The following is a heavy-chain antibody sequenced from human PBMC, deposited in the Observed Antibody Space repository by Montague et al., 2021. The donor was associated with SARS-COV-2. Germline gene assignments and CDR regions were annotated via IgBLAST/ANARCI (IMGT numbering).Heavy chain of an antibody. J-gene: IGHJ6*02. Sequence: SETLSLTCNVSGVVELRRRSEEHTSELQSRTELVCRLLLEKKKSTNYNPSLKSRVTMSVDTSKNQFSLKVSSVTAADTAVYYCARDYGDYSYYYGLDVWGQGTTVTVSS. CDR3: ARDYGDYSYYYGLDV. D-gene: IGHD4-17*01. V-gene: IGHV4-4*07. CDR1: GVVELRRR. CDR2: LLEKKKST.